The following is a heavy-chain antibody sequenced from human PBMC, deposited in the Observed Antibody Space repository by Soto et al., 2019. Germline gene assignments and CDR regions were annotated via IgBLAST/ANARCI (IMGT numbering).Heavy chain of an antibody. V-gene: IGHV4-4*02. D-gene: IGHD3-16*01. CDR1: GGSINNTNW. Sequence: QVQLQESGPGLVKPSGTLSLICAVSGGSINNTNWWSWVRQSPGKGLEWIGEIYHSGSTTYNPSLKSRSTISVDKSKNQFSLHLSSVTAADTAVYYWAKGEYDYVWGSYRINWFDPWGQGTLVTVSS. CDR3: AKGEYDYVWGSYRINWFDP. J-gene: IGHJ5*02. CDR2: IYHSGST.